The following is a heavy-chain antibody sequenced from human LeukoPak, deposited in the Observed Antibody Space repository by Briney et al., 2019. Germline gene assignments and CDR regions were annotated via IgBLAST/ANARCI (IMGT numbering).Heavy chain of an antibody. CDR2: ISGSGNST. CDR3: AKVLVLVSANRYYFDY. CDR1: GFTFSSYG. D-gene: IGHD2-15*01. J-gene: IGHJ4*02. Sequence: GRSLRLSCAASGFTFSSYGMHWVRQAPGKGLEWVSLISGSGNSTYYADSVKGRFTISRDNSKNTLYLQMNSLRAEDTAVYYCAKVLVLVSANRYYFDYWGLGTLVTVSS. V-gene: IGHV3-23*01.